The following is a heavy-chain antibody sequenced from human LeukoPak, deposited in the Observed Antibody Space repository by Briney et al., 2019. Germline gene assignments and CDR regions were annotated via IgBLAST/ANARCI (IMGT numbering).Heavy chain of an antibody. V-gene: IGHV3-23*01. D-gene: IGHD6-13*01. CDR3: AKVPGSSPLLNFDY. CDR2: ISGSGGST. Sequence: GGSLRLSCAASGFTFSSYAMSPVRQAPGKGLEWVSGISGSGGSTYYADSVKGRFTISRDNSKNTLYLQMNSLRAEDTAVYYCAKVPGSSPLLNFDYWGQGTLVTVSS. CDR1: GFTFSSYA. J-gene: IGHJ4*02.